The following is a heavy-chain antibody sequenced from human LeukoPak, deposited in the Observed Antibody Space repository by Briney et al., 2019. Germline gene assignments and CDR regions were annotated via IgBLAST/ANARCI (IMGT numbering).Heavy chain of an antibody. CDR1: GGSISSYY. J-gene: IGHJ6*03. CDR3: AREWTGYCNGGPCPFHMDV. D-gene: IGHD2-15*01. CDR2: IYYSGVT. Sequence: PSETLSLTCTVSGGSISSYYWSWIRQPAGEGLEWIGRIYYSGVTHYNPSLDSRVTMSVDTSKSQFSLKLRSVTAADTAMYYCAREWTGYCNGGPCPFHMDVWGKGTTVTVSS. V-gene: IGHV4-4*07.